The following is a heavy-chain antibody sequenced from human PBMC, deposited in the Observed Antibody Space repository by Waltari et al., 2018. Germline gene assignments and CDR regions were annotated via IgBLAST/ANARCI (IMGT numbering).Heavy chain of an antibody. CDR2: INSNSGNT. CDR1: GGTFSSYA. CDR3: ARGLVAVAGRAYFDY. V-gene: IGHV1-8*02. J-gene: IGHJ4*02. Sequence: QVQLVQSGAEVKKPGSSVKVSCKASGGTFSSYAISWVRQAPGQGLEWMGCINSNSGNTVYAQMFQGRGTMTRNTSIRTAYMELSSLRSEDTAVYYCARGLVAVAGRAYFDYWGQGTLVTVSS. D-gene: IGHD6-19*01.